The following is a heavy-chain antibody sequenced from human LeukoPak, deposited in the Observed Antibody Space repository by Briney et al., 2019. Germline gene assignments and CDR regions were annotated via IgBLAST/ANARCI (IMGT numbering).Heavy chain of an antibody. J-gene: IGHJ4*02. D-gene: IGHD3-22*01. CDR2: ISYDGSNK. CDR1: GFTFSSYG. CDR3: AKSPIPYYYDSSGYMFRVDY. Sequence: PGGSLRLSCAASGFTFSSYGMHWVRQAPGKGLEWVAVISYDGSNKYYADSVKGRFTISRDNSKNTLYLQMNSLRAEDTAVYYCAKSPIPYYYDSSGYMFRVDYWGQGTLVTVSS. V-gene: IGHV3-30*18.